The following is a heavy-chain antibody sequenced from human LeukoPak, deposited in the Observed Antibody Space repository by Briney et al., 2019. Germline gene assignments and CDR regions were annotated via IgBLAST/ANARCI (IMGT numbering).Heavy chain of an antibody. CDR3: AKGDCRDGYNCLHIDY. J-gene: IGHJ4*02. CDR2: ISSSGDQT. CDR1: GFTFISYA. D-gene: IGHD5-24*01. Sequence: PGGSLTLSCAASGFTFISYAMTWVRQVPGKGLEWVSSISSSGDQTNHANSVTGRPTISRDNSKNTMYLQRKSLRAEETAVYYCAKGDCRDGYNCLHIDYWGQGTLVTVSS. V-gene: IGHV3-23*01.